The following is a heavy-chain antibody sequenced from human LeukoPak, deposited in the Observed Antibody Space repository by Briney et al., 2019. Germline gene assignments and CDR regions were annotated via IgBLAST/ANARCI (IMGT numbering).Heavy chain of an antibody. CDR2: INHNGNT. V-gene: IGHV4-34*01. D-gene: IGHD5-24*01. Sequence: PSETLSLTCAVYGGSFNAYYWSWIRQPPGKGLEWIGEINHNGNTNYNPSLTSRVTISVDTSKNQFSLKLSSVTAADTAVYYCARGRDGYMNYWGQGTLVTVSS. J-gene: IGHJ4*02. CDR3: ARGRDGYMNY. CDR1: GGSFNAYY.